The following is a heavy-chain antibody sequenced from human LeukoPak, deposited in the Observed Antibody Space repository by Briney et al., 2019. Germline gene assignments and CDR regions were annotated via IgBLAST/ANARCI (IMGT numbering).Heavy chain of an antibody. CDR2: INHSGST. CDR1: GGSFSGYY. D-gene: IGHD3-9*01. CDR3: ATTRYFDWLLHDY. J-gene: IGHJ4*02. V-gene: IGHV4-34*01. Sequence: SETLSLTCAVYGGSFSGYYWNWIRQPPGKGLEWIGEINHSGSTNYNPSLKSRVTISEDTSKNHFSLKLSSVTAADTAMYYCATTRYFDWLLHDYWGQGTLVTVSS.